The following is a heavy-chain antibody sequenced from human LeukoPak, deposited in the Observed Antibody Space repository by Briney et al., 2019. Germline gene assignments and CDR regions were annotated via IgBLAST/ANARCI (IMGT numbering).Heavy chain of an antibody. CDR1: GGSFSDYY. V-gene: IGHV4-34*01. CDR3: ALEGYCSGGSCYGEYFDY. Sequence: SETLSLTCAVYGGSFSDYYWSWIRQPPGKGLEYIGEINHSGITNYNPSLMSRVTISVDTSKNQFSLKLSSVTAADTAVYYCALEGYCSGGSCYGEYFDYWGQGTLVTVSS. CDR2: INHSGIT. D-gene: IGHD2-15*01. J-gene: IGHJ4*02.